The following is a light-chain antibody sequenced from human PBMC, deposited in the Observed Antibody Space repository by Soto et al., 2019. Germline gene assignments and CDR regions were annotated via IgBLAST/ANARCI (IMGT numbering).Light chain of an antibody. V-gene: IGLV1-40*01. CDR3: QSYDSSLSGSG. CDR1: RSNIGAYYD. Sequence: QSVLTQPPSVSGAPGQRVTISCTGSRSNIGAYYDVHWYQQLPGTSPKLLIYGNSTRPSGVPDRFSGSKSGTSASLAITGLQAEDEADYYCQSYDSSLSGSGFGGGTKLTVL. CDR2: GNS. J-gene: IGLJ3*02.